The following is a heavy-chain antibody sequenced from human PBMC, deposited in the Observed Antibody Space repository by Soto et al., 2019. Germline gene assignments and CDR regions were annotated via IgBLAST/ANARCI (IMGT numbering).Heavy chain of an antibody. Sequence: SETLSLTCTVSGGSISSSSYYWGWIRQSPGKGLEWIGSIYYAGDTQYNPSLKSRVTLSVDRSNNQFSLKVTSVTAADTAVYYCARQDATRGDHAFWSGFTVAHRGKGTLVTV. CDR2: IYYAGDT. CDR3: ARQDATRGDHAFWSGFTVAH. J-gene: IGHJ4*02. CDR1: GGSISSSSYY. V-gene: IGHV4-39*01. D-gene: IGHD3-3*01.